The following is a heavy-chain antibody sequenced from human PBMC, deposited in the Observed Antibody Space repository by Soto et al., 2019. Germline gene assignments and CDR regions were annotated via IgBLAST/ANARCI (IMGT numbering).Heavy chain of an antibody. D-gene: IGHD4-17*01. J-gene: IGHJ2*01. CDR3: AKQTGDDYAYWYFDL. CDR2: INSDGSST. CDR1: GFTFSSYW. V-gene: IGHV3-74*01. Sequence: EVQLVESGGGLVQPGGSLRLSCAASGFTFSSYWMHWVRQAPGKGLVWVSRINSDGSSTRYADSVKGRFTISSDNAKNTLYMQMNSLRAEDTAVYSCAKQTGDDYAYWYFDLWGRGTLVTVSS.